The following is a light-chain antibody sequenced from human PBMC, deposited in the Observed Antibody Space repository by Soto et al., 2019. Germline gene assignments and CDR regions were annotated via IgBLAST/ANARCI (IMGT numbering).Light chain of an antibody. CDR2: GAS. Sequence: EIVMTQSPATLSVSPGERATLSCRASQSVSSDLAWYQQKPGQAPRRLIYGASTRATGVPARFSGSGSGTDFTLTISSLQSEDFAVYYCQQYSHWPPITFGQGTRLEIK. CDR3: QQYSHWPPIT. J-gene: IGKJ5*01. V-gene: IGKV3-15*01. CDR1: QSVSSD.